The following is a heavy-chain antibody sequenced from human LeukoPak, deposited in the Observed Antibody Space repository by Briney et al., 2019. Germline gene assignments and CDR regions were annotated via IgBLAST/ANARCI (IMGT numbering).Heavy chain of an antibody. CDR3: ARAVYRQTGITMVRGGGSGY. J-gene: IGHJ4*02. CDR2: ISYDGSNK. Sequence: GRSLRLSCAASGFTFSSYAMHWVRQAPGKGLEWVAVISYDGSNKYYADSVKGRFTISRDNSKNTLYLQMNSLRAEDTAVYYCARAVYRQTGITMVRGGGSGYWGQGTLVTVSS. D-gene: IGHD3-10*01. V-gene: IGHV3-30-3*01. CDR1: GFTFSSYA.